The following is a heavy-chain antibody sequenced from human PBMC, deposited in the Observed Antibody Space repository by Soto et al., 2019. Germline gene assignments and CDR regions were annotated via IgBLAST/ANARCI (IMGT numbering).Heavy chain of an antibody. CDR3: ARELSVAASYYYGMEV. CDR2: INAGNGNT. D-gene: IGHD2-15*01. J-gene: IGHJ6*04. Sequence: ASVKVSCKASGYTFTSYAMHWVRQAPGQRLEWMGWINAGNGNTNYAQKLQGRVTMTTDTSTSTAYMELRSLRSDDTAVYYCARELSVAASYYYGMEVWGKGTTVTVSS. V-gene: IGHV1-3*01. CDR1: GYTFTSYA.